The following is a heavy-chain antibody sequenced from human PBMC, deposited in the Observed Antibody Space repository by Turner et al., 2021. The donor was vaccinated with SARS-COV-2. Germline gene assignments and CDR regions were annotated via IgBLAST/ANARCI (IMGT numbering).Heavy chain of an antibody. CDR1: GYTFTGYY. D-gene: IGHD4-17*01. J-gene: IGHJ6*02. Sequence: QVQLVQSGAEVKKPGASSKVSCKASGYTFTGYYMHWVRQAPGQGLEWMGWINPNSGGTNYAQKFQGRVTMTRDTSISTAYLELSRLRSDDTAVYYCARGASVTPDRYYYYYFGMDVWGQGTTVTVSS. CDR3: ARGASVTPDRYYYYYFGMDV. CDR2: INPNSGGT. V-gene: IGHV1-2*02.